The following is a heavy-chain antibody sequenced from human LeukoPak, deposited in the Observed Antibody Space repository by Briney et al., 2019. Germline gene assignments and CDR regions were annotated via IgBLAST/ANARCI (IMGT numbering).Heavy chain of an antibody. CDR3: ARPFYYDSNGGEGMDV. V-gene: IGHV3-21*01. D-gene: IGHD3-22*01. CDR1: GFTFTRFN. CDR2: ITTYGTYI. J-gene: IGHJ6*02. Sequence: GESLRLSCSASGFTFTRFNMNWVRQAPGKGLELVSSITTYGTYIYYADSVKGRFTISRDNAKNSLYLQMNSLRAEDTAVYYCARPFYYDSNGGEGMDVWGQGTTVTVSS.